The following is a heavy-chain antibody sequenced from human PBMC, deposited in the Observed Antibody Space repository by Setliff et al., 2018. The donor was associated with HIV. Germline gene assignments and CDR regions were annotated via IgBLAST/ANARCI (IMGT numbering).Heavy chain of an antibody. CDR3: ARRIAAAGDAFDI. CDR1: GGSFSGYY. V-gene: IGHV4-34*01. CDR2: IYYSGST. J-gene: IGHJ3*02. D-gene: IGHD6-13*01. Sequence: LSLTCAVYGGSFSGYYWTWIRQPPGRGLEWIGSIYYSGSTYYNPSLKSRVTISVDTSKNQFSLKLSSVTAADTAVYYCARRIAAAGDAFDIWGQGTMVTVSS.